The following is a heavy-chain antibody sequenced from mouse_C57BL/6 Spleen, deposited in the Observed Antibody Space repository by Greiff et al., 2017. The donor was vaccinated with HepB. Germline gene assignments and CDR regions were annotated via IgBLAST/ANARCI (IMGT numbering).Heavy chain of an antibody. V-gene: IGHV1-54*01. Sequence: VQLKESGAELVRPGTSVKVSCKASGYAFTNYLIEWVKQRPGQGLEWIGVINPGSGGTNYNEKFKGKATLTADKSSSTAYMQLSSLTSEDSAVYFCARGARGYAMDYWGQGTSVTVSS. CDR2: INPGSGGT. D-gene: IGHD3-1*01. J-gene: IGHJ4*01. CDR1: GYAFTNYL. CDR3: ARGARGYAMDY.